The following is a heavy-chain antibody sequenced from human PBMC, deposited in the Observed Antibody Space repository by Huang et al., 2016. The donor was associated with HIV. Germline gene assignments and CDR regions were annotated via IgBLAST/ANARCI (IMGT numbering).Heavy chain of an antibody. CDR3: ARDPRIQSWLNFFDY. CDR2: MNSDGSRT. D-gene: IGHD3-22*01. CDR1: GFSISSYW. J-gene: IGHJ4*02. Sequence: EVQLVESGGGLVQPGGSLRLSCAASGFSISSYWMHWVRHAPWKGLVWVSRMNSDGSRTSYADSVKGRFTISRDNAKNALYLQRNSLRAEDTAVYYCARDPRIQSWLNFFDYWGQGTLVSVSS. V-gene: IGHV3-74*01.